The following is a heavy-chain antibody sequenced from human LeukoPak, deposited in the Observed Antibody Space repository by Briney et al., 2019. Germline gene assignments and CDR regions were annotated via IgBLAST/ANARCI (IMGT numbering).Heavy chain of an antibody. D-gene: IGHD3-22*01. CDR1: GFTFSSYA. Sequence: GRSLRLSCAASGFTFSSYAMHWVRQAPGKGLEWVAVISYDGSNKYYADSVKGRFTISRDNSKNTLYLQMNSLRAEDTAVYYCARGDDSSGYRAHFDYWGQGTLVTVSS. CDR2: ISYDGSNK. V-gene: IGHV3-30*04. CDR3: ARGDDSSGYRAHFDY. J-gene: IGHJ4*02.